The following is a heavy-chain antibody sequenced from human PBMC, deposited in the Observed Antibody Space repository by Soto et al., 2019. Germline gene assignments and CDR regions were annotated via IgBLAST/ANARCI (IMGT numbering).Heavy chain of an antibody. V-gene: IGHV3-21*01. CDR1: GFTFSSYS. Sequence: PGGSLRLSCAASGFTFSSYSMNWVRQAPGKGLEWVSSISSSSSYIYYADSVKGRFTISRDNAKNSLYLQMNSLRAEDTAVYYCAKDRLTGYSSITTYYYYGMDVWGQGTTVTVSS. J-gene: IGHJ6*02. D-gene: IGHD6-13*01. CDR2: ISSSSSYI. CDR3: AKDRLTGYSSITTYYYYGMDV.